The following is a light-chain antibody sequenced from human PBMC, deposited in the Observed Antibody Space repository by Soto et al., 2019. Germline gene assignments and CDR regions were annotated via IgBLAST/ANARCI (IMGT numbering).Light chain of an antibody. CDR2: SNN. CDR3: AAWDDSLNGVV. CDR1: SSNIGSNT. V-gene: IGLV1-44*01. J-gene: IGLJ2*01. Sequence: QSVLTQPPSASGTPGQRVTISCSGRSSNIGSNTVNWYQQLPGTAPKLLIYSNNQRPSGVPDRFSGSKSGTSASLAISGPQSEDEADYYCAAWDDSLNGVVFGGGTKLTVL.